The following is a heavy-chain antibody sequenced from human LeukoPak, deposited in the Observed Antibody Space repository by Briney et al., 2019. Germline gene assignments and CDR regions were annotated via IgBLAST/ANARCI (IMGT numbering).Heavy chain of an antibody. V-gene: IGHV1-69*06. J-gene: IGHJ4*02. CDR1: GGTFSSYA. CDR3: ARATYYYDSSGSIFDY. D-gene: IGHD3-22*01. CDR2: IIPIFGTA. Sequence: SVKVSCKASGGTFSSYAISWVRQAPGQGLEWMGGIIPIFGTANYAQKFQGRVTITADKSTSTAYMELSSLRSEDTAVYYCARATYYYDSSGSIFDYWGQGTLVTVSS.